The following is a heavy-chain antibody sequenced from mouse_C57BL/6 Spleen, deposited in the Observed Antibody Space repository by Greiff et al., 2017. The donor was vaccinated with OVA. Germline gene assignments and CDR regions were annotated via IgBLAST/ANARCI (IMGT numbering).Heavy chain of an antibody. D-gene: IGHD2-5*01. J-gene: IGHJ4*01. Sequence: VQLQQSGAELMKPGASVTLSCKATGYTFPGYWIEWVKQRPGHGLEWIGEILPGSGSTHYNEKFKGKATFTADTSSNTAYMQLSSLTTEDSAIYYCASNPYDSNYGYAMDYWGQGTSVTVSS. CDR1: GYTFPGYW. CDR2: ILPGSGST. CDR3: ASNPYDSNYGYAMDY. V-gene: IGHV1-9*01.